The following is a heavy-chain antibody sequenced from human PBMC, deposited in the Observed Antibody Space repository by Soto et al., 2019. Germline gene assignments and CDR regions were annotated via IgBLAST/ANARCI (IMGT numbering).Heavy chain of an antibody. V-gene: IGHV3-23*01. CDR1: GFTFSSYA. D-gene: IGHD3-22*01. Sequence: PGGSLRLSCAASGFTFSSYAMSWVRQAPGKGLEWVSAISGSGGSTYYADSVKGRFTISRDNSKNTLYLQMNSLRAEDTAVYYCAKDPITMIVVEINWFDPWGQGTLVTVSS. J-gene: IGHJ5*02. CDR2: ISGSGGST. CDR3: AKDPITMIVVEINWFDP.